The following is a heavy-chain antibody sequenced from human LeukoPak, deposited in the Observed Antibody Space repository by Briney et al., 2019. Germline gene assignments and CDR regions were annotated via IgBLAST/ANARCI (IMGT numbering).Heavy chain of an antibody. CDR2: INPNSGGT. Sequence: SVKVSCXASGYTFTGYYMHWVRQAPGQGLEWMGWINPNSGGTNYAQKFQGRVTMTRDTSISTAYMELSRLRSDDTAVYYCARSTDYYYYYMDVWGKGTTVTVSS. CDR1: GYTFTGYY. D-gene: IGHD2-2*01. J-gene: IGHJ6*03. V-gene: IGHV1-2*02. CDR3: ARSTDYYYYYMDV.